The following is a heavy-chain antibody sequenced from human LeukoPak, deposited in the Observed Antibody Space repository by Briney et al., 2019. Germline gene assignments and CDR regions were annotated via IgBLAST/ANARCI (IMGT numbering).Heavy chain of an antibody. CDR3: ARVAGYCSSTSCYVRNYYGMDV. V-gene: IGHV4-34*01. Sequence: SETLSLTCAVYGGSFSGYYWSWIRQPPGKGLEWMGEINHGGSTNYNPSLKSRVTISVDTSKNQFSLKLSSVTAADTAVYYCARVAGYCSSTSCYVRNYYGMDVWGQGTTVTVSS. CDR1: GGSFSGYY. D-gene: IGHD2-2*01. J-gene: IGHJ6*02. CDR2: INHGGST.